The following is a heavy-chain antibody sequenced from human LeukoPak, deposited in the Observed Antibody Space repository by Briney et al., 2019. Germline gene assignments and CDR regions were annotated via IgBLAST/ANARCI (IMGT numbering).Heavy chain of an antibody. Sequence: GGSLRLSCVASGFTFGSYAMSWVRQAPGKGLEWVSGISGSGGSAYYTDSVKGRFTISRDNSKNTLYLQMNSLRAEDTAVYYCAKDLRMTTVTYFDYWGQGTLVTVSS. J-gene: IGHJ4*02. CDR1: GFTFGSYA. V-gene: IGHV3-23*01. CDR2: ISGSGGSA. D-gene: IGHD4-11*01. CDR3: AKDLRMTTVTYFDY.